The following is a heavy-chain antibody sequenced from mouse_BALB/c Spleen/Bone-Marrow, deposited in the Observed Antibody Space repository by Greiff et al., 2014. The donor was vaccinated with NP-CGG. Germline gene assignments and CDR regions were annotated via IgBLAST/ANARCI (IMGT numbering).Heavy chain of an antibody. CDR2: IYPGNSDT. D-gene: IGHD1-1*01. CDR1: GYSFTIYW. CDR3: TRFGSTYDWYFDV. Sequence: EVKLQESGTVLARPGASVKMSCKASGYSFTIYWMHWVKQRPGQGLEWIGAIYPGNSDTSYNQKFKGKAKLTAVTSASTAYMELSSLTNEDSAVYYCTRFGSTYDWYFDVWGAGTTVTVPS. V-gene: IGHV1-5*01. J-gene: IGHJ1*01.